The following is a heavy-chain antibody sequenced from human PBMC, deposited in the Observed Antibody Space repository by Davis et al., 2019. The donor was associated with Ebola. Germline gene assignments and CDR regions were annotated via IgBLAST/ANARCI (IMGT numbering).Heavy chain of an antibody. CDR3: AKGEYCSGGSCYSGWKYNWFDP. J-gene: IGHJ5*02. CDR1: GFTFSSYA. Sequence: PGGSLRLSCAASGFTFSSYAMSWVRQAPGKGLEWVSAISGSGGSTYYADSVKGRFTISRDNSKNTLYLQMNSLRAEDTAVYYCAKGEYCSGGSCYSGWKYNWFDPWGQGTLVTVSS. V-gene: IGHV3-23*01. D-gene: IGHD2-15*01. CDR2: ISGSGGST.